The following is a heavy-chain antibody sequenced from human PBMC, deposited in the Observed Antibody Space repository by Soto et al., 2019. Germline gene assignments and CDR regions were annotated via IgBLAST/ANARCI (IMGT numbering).Heavy chain of an antibody. CDR2: VTGSGGST. Sequence: GGSLRLSCASSGFRFSSYAMSWVRQAPGKGFEWVSTVTGSGGSTFYADYVKGRLSISRDNSKNTLYLQMNSLRAEDTAVYYCAICTGIQLWVFNYWGQGT. V-gene: IGHV3-23*01. J-gene: IGHJ4*02. CDR3: AICTGIQLWVFNY. CDR1: GFRFSSYA. D-gene: IGHD5-18*01.